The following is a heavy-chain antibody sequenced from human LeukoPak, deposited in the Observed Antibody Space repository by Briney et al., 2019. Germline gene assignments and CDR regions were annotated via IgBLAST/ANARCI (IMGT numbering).Heavy chain of an antibody. V-gene: IGHV7-4-1*02. CDR3: AKDSTDYSKNYGMDV. J-gene: IGHJ6*02. CDR1: GYAFTRYI. D-gene: IGHD4-11*01. Sequence: GASVKVSCKASGYAFTRYIMNWVRQDPGQGLEWMGWINTNTGNPTYAQDFTGRFVFSLDTSVSTAYLQISSLKAEDTAVYYCAKDSTDYSKNYGMDVWGQGTTVTVSS. CDR2: INTNTGNP.